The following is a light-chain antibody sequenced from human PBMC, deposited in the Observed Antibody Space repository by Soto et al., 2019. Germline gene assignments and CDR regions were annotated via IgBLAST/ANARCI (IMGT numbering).Light chain of an antibody. Sequence: EIVLTQSPCALALSPWEGATLSCRASQSLSSSYVAWYQQKLGQPPRLLIYGASNRATGIPDRFSGSWSGTEFTLTISRLEPEDFAVYYCQQYGISPSYTFAQGTKVDIK. CDR3: QQYGISPSYT. J-gene: IGKJ2*01. V-gene: IGKV3-20*01. CDR1: QSLSSSY. CDR2: GAS.